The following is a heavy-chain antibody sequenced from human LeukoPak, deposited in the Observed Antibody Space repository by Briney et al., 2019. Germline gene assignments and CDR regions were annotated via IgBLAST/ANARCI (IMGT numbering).Heavy chain of an antibody. Sequence: SGGSLRLSCAASGLTFSDYSMTWVRPAPGKGLEWVSSISSRSRYIYHADSVKGRFTISRDNAKNSLYLQMNSLRAEDTAVYYCARDPEVLGYGSGRDYFDYWGQGTLVTVSS. CDR3: ARDPEVLGYGSGRDYFDY. V-gene: IGHV3-21*01. D-gene: IGHD3-10*01. CDR2: ISSRSRYI. CDR1: GLTFSDYS. J-gene: IGHJ4*02.